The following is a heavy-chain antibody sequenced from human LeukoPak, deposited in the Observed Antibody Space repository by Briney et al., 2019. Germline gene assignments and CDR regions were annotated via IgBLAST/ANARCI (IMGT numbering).Heavy chain of an antibody. J-gene: IGHJ4*02. D-gene: IGHD5-12*01. V-gene: IGHV3-23*01. CDR1: GFTFSSYG. CDR2: ISGSGGNT. CDR3: AKLARYTGPFDY. Sequence: PGGSLRLSCEASGFTFSSYGMSWVRQAPGKGLEWVSSISGSGGNTYYADSVKGRFTISRDNSKNTLYLQMNSLRAEDTALYYCAKLARYTGPFDYWGQGTLVTVSS.